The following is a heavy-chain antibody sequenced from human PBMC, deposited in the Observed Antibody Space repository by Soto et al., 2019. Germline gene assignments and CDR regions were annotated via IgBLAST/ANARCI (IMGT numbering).Heavy chain of an antibody. CDR2: ISAYNGNT. CDR1: GYTFTSYG. D-gene: IGHD2-2*01. Sequence: GASVKVSCKASGYTFTSYGISCVRQAPGQGLEWMGWISAYNGNTNYAQKLQGRVTMTTDTSTSTAYMELRSLRSDDTAVYYCARDGDIVVVPAAIPYYGMDVWGQGTTVTVS. CDR3: ARDGDIVVVPAAIPYYGMDV. J-gene: IGHJ6*02. V-gene: IGHV1-18*01.